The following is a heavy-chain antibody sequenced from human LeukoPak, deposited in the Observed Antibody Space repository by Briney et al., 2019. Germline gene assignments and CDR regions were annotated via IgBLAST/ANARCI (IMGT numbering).Heavy chain of an antibody. J-gene: IGHJ4*02. CDR1: GFTFSSYA. CDR2: ISGIGCST. V-gene: IGHV3-23*01. Sequence: GGSLILSCASSGFTFSSYAMNWVRQAPWKGLKWVSAISGIGCSTYYPDSVKGRFTIPRDNSKNTLSLQINNLRTEHTPVYYCSKEGLLAAERGYFDFWGQGTLVTVSS. CDR3: SKEGLLAAERGYFDF. D-gene: IGHD1-1*01.